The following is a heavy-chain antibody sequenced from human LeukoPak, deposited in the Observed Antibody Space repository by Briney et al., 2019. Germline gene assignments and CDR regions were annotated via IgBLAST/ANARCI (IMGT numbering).Heavy chain of an antibody. CDR3: ARNPIGTYNLR. V-gene: IGHV4-59*02. CDR1: GGSVNSFY. Sequence: SETLSLTCTVSGGSVNSFYWNWVRQAPGKGLEWIGYVSYSGITIYNPSLKSRVAISLDTSRNHFSLKLRSVTPADTAIYYCARNPIGTYNLRWGQGSLVTVPS. D-gene: IGHD1-14*01. J-gene: IGHJ4*02. CDR2: VSYSGIT.